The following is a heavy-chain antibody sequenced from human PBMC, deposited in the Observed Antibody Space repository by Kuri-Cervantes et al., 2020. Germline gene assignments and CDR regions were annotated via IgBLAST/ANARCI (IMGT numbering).Heavy chain of an antibody. CDR1: GFTFSSYG. D-gene: IGHD1-7*01. V-gene: IGHV3-30*03. Sequence: GESLKISCAASGFTFSSYGMHWVRQAPGKGLEWVAVISYGGSNKYYADSVKGRFTISRDNAKNTLYLQMNSLRAEDTAIYYCVSYNWNYDFDPWGQGTLVTVSS. CDR2: ISYGGSNK. J-gene: IGHJ5*02. CDR3: VSYNWNYDFDP.